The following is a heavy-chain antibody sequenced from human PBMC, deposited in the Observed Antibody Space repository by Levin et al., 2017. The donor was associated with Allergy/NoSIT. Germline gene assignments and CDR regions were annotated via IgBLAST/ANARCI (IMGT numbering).Heavy chain of an antibody. CDR3: AACISLVRGVPKYYFDY. J-gene: IGHJ4*02. Sequence: SVKVSCKASGYTFTRFDINWVRQAPGQGLEWMGWISAHNGNTKYAQKIQGRVTMTTDTSTSTAYMELRSLRSDDTAVYYCAACISLVRGVPKYYFDYWGQGSLVTVSS. V-gene: IGHV1-18*01. D-gene: IGHD3-10*01. CDR2: ISAHNGNT. CDR1: GYTFTRFD.